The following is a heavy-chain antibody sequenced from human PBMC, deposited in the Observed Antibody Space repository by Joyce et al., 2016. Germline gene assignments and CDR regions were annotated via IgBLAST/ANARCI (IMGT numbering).Heavy chain of an antibody. V-gene: IGHV3-15*01. J-gene: IGHJ4*02. Sequence: EVQVAEYGGGLVKPGGSLRLSCAASGFTFNVAWMTWVRQAQWKGLEWVGRIKSKTSGETTEYAAPVKGRFTISRDDSKNTVSLQMNGLRTEDTAVYFCAADVAEVGFGELDHWGQGTLVTVSS. CDR3: AADVAEVGFGELDH. CDR2: IKSKTSGETT. CDR1: GFTFNVAW. D-gene: IGHD3-10*01.